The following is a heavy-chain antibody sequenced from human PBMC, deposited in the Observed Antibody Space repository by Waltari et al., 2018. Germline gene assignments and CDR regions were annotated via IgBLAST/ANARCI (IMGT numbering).Heavy chain of an antibody. CDR3: ASGSLQYGSGSYRYDY. V-gene: IGHV1-69*06. D-gene: IGHD3-10*01. J-gene: IGHJ4*02. Sequence: QVQLVQSGAEVKKPGASVKVSCKASGGTFSSYAISWVRQAPGQGLEWMGRIIPIFATANYAQKFQGRVTITADKSTSTAYMELSSLRSEDTAVYYCASGSLQYGSGSYRYDYWGQGTLVTVSS. CDR1: GGTFSSYA. CDR2: IIPIFATA.